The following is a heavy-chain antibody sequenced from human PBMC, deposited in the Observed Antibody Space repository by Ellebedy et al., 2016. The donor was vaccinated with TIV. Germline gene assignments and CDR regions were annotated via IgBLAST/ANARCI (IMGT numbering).Heavy chain of an antibody. CDR2: IYYSGTT. CDR3: ARWFGELLYVRWFDT. J-gene: IGHJ5*02. Sequence: SETLSLTCTVSGGSLSSSSSYWGWVRQPPGKGLEWIGSIYYSGTTYDNQSLESRVTISVDTSTDQFSLNLSSVTAADTAGYYCARWFGELLYVRWFDTWGQGTLVTVSS. D-gene: IGHD3-10*01. V-gene: IGHV4-39*01. CDR1: GGSLSSSSSY.